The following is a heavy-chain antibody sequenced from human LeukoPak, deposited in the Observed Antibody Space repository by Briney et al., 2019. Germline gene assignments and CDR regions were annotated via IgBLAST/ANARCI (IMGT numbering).Heavy chain of an antibody. D-gene: IGHD2-2*01. CDR3: ASVPESGYCSSTSCYEGSEYFQH. Sequence: PSETLSLTCTVSGGSISSYYWSWIRQPPGKGLEWIGYIYYSGSTNYNPSLKSRVTISVDTSKNQFSLKLSSVTAADTAVYYCASVPESGYCSSTSCYEGSEYFQHWGQGTLVTVSP. V-gene: IGHV4-59*01. CDR1: GGSISSYY. CDR2: IYYSGST. J-gene: IGHJ1*01.